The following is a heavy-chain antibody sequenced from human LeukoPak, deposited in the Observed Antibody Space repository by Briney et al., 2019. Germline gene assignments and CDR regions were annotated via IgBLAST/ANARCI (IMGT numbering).Heavy chain of an antibody. CDR2: ISGSGGST. J-gene: IGHJ4*02. D-gene: IGHD6-13*01. CDR1: GFPFSTYA. V-gene: IGHV3-23*01. CDR3: ASTYSSSWYADY. Sequence: PGGSLRLSCAASGFPFSTYAMSWVRQTPGKGLEWVSAISGSGGSTYYVDSVKGRFTISRDNSKNTLYLQMNSLRAEDTAVYYCASTYSSSWYADYWGQGTLVTVSS.